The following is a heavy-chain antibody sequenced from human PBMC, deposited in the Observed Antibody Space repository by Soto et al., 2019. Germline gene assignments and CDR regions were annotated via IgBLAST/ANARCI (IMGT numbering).Heavy chain of an antibody. V-gene: IGHV3-11*01. CDR3: ATYYYGSGSSKALYYFDY. Sequence: GGSLRISCAASGLTFSDYYMSWIRQAPGKGLEWVSYISSSGSTIYYADSVKGRFTISRDNAKNSLYLQMNSLRAEDTAVYYCATYYYGSGSSKALYYFDYWGQGTLVTVSS. D-gene: IGHD3-10*01. J-gene: IGHJ4*02. CDR1: GLTFSDYY. CDR2: ISSSGSTI.